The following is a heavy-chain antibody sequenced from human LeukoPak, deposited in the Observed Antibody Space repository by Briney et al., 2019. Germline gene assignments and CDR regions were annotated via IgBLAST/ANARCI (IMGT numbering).Heavy chain of an antibody. Sequence: SSQTLSLTCTVSGGSISSGGYYWSWIRQHPGKGLEWIGYIYYSGSTYYNPSLKSRVTISVDTSKSQSSLKLSSVTAADTAVYYCARASSGYYAFDIWGQGTMVTVSS. CDR3: ARASSGYYAFDI. CDR1: GGSISSGGYY. J-gene: IGHJ3*02. V-gene: IGHV4-31*03. CDR2: IYYSGST. D-gene: IGHD3-22*01.